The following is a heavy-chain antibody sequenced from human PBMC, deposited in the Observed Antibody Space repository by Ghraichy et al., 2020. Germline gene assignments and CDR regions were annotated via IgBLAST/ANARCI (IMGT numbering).Heavy chain of an antibody. CDR3: ARGRGAAAGTSGADY. Sequence: GGSLRLSCAASGFPFRSSAMSWVRQAPGKGLEWVSAISGSGGSTYYADSVKGRFTISRDNSKNTLYLQMNSLRAEDTAVYYCARGRGAAAGTSGADYWGQGTLVTVSS. V-gene: IGHV3-23*01. CDR1: GFPFRSSA. J-gene: IGHJ4*02. D-gene: IGHD6-13*01. CDR2: ISGSGGST.